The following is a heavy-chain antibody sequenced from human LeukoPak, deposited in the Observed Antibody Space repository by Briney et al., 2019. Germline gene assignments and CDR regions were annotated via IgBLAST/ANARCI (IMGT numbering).Heavy chain of an antibody. J-gene: IGHJ4*02. CDR2: IYTSGST. V-gene: IGHV4-4*09. CDR1: GGSISSYY. D-gene: IGHD3-3*01. CDR3: ARLDFWSGYFDY. Sequence: SETLSLTCTVSGGSISSYYWSWIRQPPGKGLEWIGYIYTSGSTNYNPSLESRVTISVDTSKNQFSLKLSSVTAADTAVYYCARLDFWSGYFDYWGQGTLSPSPQ.